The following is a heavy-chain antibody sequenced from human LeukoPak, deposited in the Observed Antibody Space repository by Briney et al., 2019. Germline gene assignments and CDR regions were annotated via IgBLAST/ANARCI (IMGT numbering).Heavy chain of an antibody. CDR2: ISSSGSTI. Sequence: GGSLRLSCAASGFTFSSYEMNWVRQAPGKGLEWVSYISSSGSTIYYADSVKGRFTISRDNAKDSLYLQMHSLRADDTAVYYCARGSAGYGPGMDVWGQGTTVTVSS. CDR1: GFTFSSYE. D-gene: IGHD5-12*01. J-gene: IGHJ6*02. V-gene: IGHV3-48*03. CDR3: ARGSAGYGPGMDV.